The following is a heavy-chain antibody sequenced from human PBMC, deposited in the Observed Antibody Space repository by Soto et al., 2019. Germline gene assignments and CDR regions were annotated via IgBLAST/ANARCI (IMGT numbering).Heavy chain of an antibody. J-gene: IGHJ4*02. CDR1: GGSISSYY. D-gene: IGHD6-13*01. V-gene: IGHV4-59*01. CDR2: IYYSGST. CDR3: ARSIAAGATPFDY. Sequence: SETLSLTCTVSGGSISSYYWSWIRQPPGKGLEWIGYIYYSGSTTYNPSLKSRVTISEDTSKNQFSLKLSSVTAADTAVYYCARSIAAGATPFDYWGQGTLVTVSS.